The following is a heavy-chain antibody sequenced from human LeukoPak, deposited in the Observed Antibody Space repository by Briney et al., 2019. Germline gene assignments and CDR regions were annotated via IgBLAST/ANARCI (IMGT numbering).Heavy chain of an antibody. V-gene: IGHV3-30*03. D-gene: IGHD1-26*01. J-gene: IGHJ3*02. CDR3: ARVIGIVGARGAFDI. CDR1: GFTFSSYG. Sequence: PGGSLRLSCAASGFTFSSYGMHWVRQAPGKGLEWVAVISYDGSNKYYADSVKGRFTISRDNSKNTLYLQMNSLRAEDTAVYYCARVIGIVGARGAFDIWGQGTMVTVSS. CDR2: ISYDGSNK.